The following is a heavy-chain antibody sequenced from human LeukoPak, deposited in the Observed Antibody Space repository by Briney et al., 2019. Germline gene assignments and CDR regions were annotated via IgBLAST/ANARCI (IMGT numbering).Heavy chain of an antibody. CDR3: ARGRGVEAGLFDT. CDR1: GGSTSSNY. CDR2: IYISGST. D-gene: IGHD6-13*01. Sequence: PSETLSLTCNVSGGSTSSNYWSWIRQPAGKGLEWIGRIYISGSTNYNPSLKSRVTMSVDTSKNQFSLTLYSVTAADTAVYYCARGRGVEAGLFDTWGQGTLVTVSS. J-gene: IGHJ5*02. V-gene: IGHV4-4*07.